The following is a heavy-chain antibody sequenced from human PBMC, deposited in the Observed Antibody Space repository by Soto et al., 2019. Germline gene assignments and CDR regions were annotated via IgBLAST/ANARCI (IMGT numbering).Heavy chain of an antibody. Sequence: GGSLRLSCAASGFTFSSYWMSWVRQAPGKGLEWVANIKQDGSEKYYVDSVKGRFTISRDNAKNSLYLQMNSLRAEDTAVYYCARDLKGIAAAGTVPLDYWGQGTLVTVSS. CDR2: IKQDGSEK. D-gene: IGHD6-13*01. CDR3: ARDLKGIAAAGTVPLDY. J-gene: IGHJ4*02. V-gene: IGHV3-7*05. CDR1: GFTFSSYW.